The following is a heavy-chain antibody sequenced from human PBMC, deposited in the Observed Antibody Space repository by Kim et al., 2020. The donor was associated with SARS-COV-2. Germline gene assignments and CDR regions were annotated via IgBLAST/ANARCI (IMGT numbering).Heavy chain of an antibody. D-gene: IGHD2-21*02. CDR1: GGSISSYY. J-gene: IGHJ5*02. CDR3: ARGGGGNSAWFDP. CDR2: IYYSGST. V-gene: IGHV4-59*01. Sequence: SETLSLTCTVSGGSISSYYWSWIRQPPGKGLEWIGYIYYSGSTNYNPSLKSRVTISVDTSKNQFSLKLSSVTAADTAVYYCARGGGGNSAWFDPWGQGTLVTVSS.